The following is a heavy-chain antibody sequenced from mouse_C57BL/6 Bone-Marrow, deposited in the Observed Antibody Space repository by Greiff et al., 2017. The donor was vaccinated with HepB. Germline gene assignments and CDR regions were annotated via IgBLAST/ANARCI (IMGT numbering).Heavy chain of an antibody. V-gene: IGHV1-19*01. CDR2: INPYNGGT. D-gene: IGHD2-1*01. CDR1: GYTFTDYY. Sequence: EVQLKESGPVLVKPGASVKMSCKASGYTFTDYYMNWVKQSHGKSLEWIGVINPYNGGTSYNQKFKGKATLTVDKSSSTAYMELNSLTSEDSAVYYCARTLYGNYFWYFDVWGTGTTVTVSS. J-gene: IGHJ1*03. CDR3: ARTLYGNYFWYFDV.